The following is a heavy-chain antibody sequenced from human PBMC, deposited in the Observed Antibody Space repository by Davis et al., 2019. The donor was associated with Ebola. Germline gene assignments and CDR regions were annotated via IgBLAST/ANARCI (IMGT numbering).Heavy chain of an antibody. V-gene: IGHV3-73*01. D-gene: IGHD4-11*01. Sequence: GGSLRLSCAASGFTFSGSAMHWVRQASGKGLEWVGRIRSKANSYATAYAASVKARFTISRDDSKNTAYLQMNSLKTEDTAVYYCTSTTVGGDYWGQGTLVTVSS. CDR1: GFTFSGSA. CDR2: IRSKANSYAT. J-gene: IGHJ4*02. CDR3: TSTTVGGDY.